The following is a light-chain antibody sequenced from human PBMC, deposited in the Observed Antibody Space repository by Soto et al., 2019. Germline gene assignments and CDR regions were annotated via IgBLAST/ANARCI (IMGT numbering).Light chain of an antibody. CDR1: QGISSH. CDR3: QQVNSSPST. CDR2: AAS. J-gene: IGKJ5*01. Sequence: IQLTQSPSSLSASVGDGVTITCRASQGISSHLAWYQQKPGKAPKLLIYAASTLQTGVPSRFSGGGSGTDFTLTLSSLQPEDFATYYCQQVNSSPSTFGQGTRLEIK. V-gene: IGKV1-9*01.